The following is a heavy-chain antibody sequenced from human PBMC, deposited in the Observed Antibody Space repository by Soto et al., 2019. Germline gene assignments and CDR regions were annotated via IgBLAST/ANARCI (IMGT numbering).Heavy chain of an antibody. CDR2: ISYDGSNK. D-gene: IGHD3-22*01. Sequence: PGGSLRLSCAASGFTFSSYGMHWVRQAPGKGLEWVAVISYDGSNKYYADSVKGRFTISRDNSKNTLYLQMNSLRAEDTAVYYCAKVTYYYDSSGSSPDDYWGQGTLVTVS. CDR1: GFTFSSYG. CDR3: AKVTYYYDSSGSSPDDY. V-gene: IGHV3-30*18. J-gene: IGHJ4*02.